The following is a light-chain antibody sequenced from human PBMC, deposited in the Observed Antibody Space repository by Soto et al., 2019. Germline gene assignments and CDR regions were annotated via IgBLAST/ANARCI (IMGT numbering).Light chain of an antibody. J-gene: IGKJ3*01. Sequence: DIQMTQSPSSLSASVGDRVTIICRASQGIGNYVGWYQQKPGKAPKRLIYAASNLESGVPPRFSGSGSGTEFTLTISTLQPEDFATYYCQQSYSTPFTFGPGTKVDIK. CDR3: QQSYSTPFT. CDR1: QGIGNY. V-gene: IGKV1-17*01. CDR2: AAS.